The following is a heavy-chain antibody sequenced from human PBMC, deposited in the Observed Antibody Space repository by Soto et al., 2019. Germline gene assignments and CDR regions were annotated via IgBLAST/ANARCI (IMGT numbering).Heavy chain of an antibody. J-gene: IGHJ4*02. Sequence: QVQLMQSGAEVKKPGASVKVSCKASGDTFTNYYIHWVRQAPGQGLEWMGTVNPSGGHTTYSQNFMGRVTMTRATSTSTLYMELTSLTSDDTAVYYCARGGRVVVVTAAFVYWGQGTLVTVSS. CDR2: VNPSGGHT. CDR1: GDTFTNYY. V-gene: IGHV1-46*01. CDR3: ARGGRVVVVTAAFVY. D-gene: IGHD2-21*02.